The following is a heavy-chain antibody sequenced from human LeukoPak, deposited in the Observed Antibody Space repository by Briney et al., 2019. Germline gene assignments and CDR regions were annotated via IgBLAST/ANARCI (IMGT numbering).Heavy chain of an antibody. D-gene: IGHD3-9*01. CDR2: INQDGSRK. Sequence: GGSLRLSCAASGFNFRSDWMNWVRQAPGKGLEWVANINQDGSRKNYLDSEKGRFTVARDNAKSSLYLQMSSLRAEDTAVYYCVRDPDILSGVAFDIWGQGTMVTVSS. CDR1: GFNFRSDW. V-gene: IGHV3-7*05. CDR3: VRDPDILSGVAFDI. J-gene: IGHJ3*02.